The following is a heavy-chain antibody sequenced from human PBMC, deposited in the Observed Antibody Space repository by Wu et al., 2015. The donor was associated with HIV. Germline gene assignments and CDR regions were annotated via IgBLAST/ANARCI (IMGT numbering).Heavy chain of an antibody. CDR3: ACPTHAHFGIVGASPFDY. D-gene: IGHD1-26*01. Sequence: QVQLVQSGAEVKKPGSSVKVSCKASGGTFSSYAISWVRQAPGQGLEWMGGIIPIFGTANYAQKFQGRVTITADESTSTAYMELSSLRSEDTAVYYCACPTHAHFGIVGASPFDYWGQGTLVTVSS. V-gene: IGHV1-69*12. J-gene: IGHJ4*02. CDR2: IIPIFGTA. CDR1: GGTFSSYA.